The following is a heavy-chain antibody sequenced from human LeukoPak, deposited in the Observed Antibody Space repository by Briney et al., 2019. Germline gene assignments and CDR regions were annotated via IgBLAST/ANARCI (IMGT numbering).Heavy chain of an antibody. D-gene: IGHD1-1*01. Sequence: SETLSLTCAVYGGSFSGYYWSWIRQPPGKGLEWIGEINHSGSTNYNPSLKSRVTISVDTSKNQFSLKLSSVTAADTAVYYCARLKMKGTRGAFDIWGRGTMVTVSS. J-gene: IGHJ3*02. CDR2: INHSGST. CDR3: ARLKMKGTRGAFDI. V-gene: IGHV4-34*01. CDR1: GGSFSGYY.